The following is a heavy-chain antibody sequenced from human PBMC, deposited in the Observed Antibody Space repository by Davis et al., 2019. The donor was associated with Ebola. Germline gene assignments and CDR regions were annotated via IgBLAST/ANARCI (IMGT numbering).Heavy chain of an antibody. J-gene: IGHJ6*02. CDR1: GCTFSSYA. V-gene: IGHV1-69*13. Sequence: SVTVSSKASGCTFSSYAFSWVRQAPGQGLEWMGGFIPIFGTANYAQKFQGRVTLTADESTSTAYLELSSLRSEDTAVYYCARDTRIAVAGMLPSYYYYGMDVWGQGTTVTVSS. D-gene: IGHD6-19*01. CDR3: ARDTRIAVAGMLPSYYYYGMDV. CDR2: FIPIFGTA.